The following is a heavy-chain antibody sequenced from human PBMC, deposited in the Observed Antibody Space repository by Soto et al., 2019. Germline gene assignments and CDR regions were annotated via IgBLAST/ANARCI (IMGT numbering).Heavy chain of an antibody. CDR2: IWYDGSNK. D-gene: IGHD1-1*01. Sequence: GGSLRLSCAASGFTFSSYGMHWVRQAPGKGLEWVAVIWYDGSNKYYADSVKGRFTISRDNSKSTLYLQMNNLRADDTAVYYCAKLYWNPRYFDYWGQGARVTVSS. J-gene: IGHJ4*02. CDR3: AKLYWNPRYFDY. CDR1: GFTFSSYG. V-gene: IGHV3-33*06.